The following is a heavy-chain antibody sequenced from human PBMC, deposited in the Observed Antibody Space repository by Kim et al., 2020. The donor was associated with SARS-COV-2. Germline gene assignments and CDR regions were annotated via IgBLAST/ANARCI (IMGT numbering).Heavy chain of an antibody. V-gene: IGHV3-30*04. CDR3: AVDDFWSGFFQYGMDV. Sequence: DSVKGRFTISRDKSNNTLYLKINSLGADDTAVYYCAVDDFWSGFFQYGMDVWGQGTTVTVSS. D-gene: IGHD3-3*01. J-gene: IGHJ6*02.